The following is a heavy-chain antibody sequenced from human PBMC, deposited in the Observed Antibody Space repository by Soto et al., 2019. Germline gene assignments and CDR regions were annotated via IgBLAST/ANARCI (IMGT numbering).Heavy chain of an antibody. CDR3: AILRSFYWLQATPFDY. CDR2: IIPILGIA. CDR1: GGTFSRYT. Sequence: QVQLVQSGAEVKKTGSSVKVSCKASGGTFSRYTISWVRQAPGQGLEWMGRIIPILGIANYAQKFQGRVTITADKSTSTAYMELSRLRSQDTAGYYCAILRSFYWLQATPFDYWGQGALVTVSS. J-gene: IGHJ4*02. V-gene: IGHV1-69*02. D-gene: IGHD3-9*01.